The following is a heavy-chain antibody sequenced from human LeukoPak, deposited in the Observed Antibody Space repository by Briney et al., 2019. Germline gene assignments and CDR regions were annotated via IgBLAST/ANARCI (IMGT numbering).Heavy chain of an antibody. Sequence: ASQTLSLTCAVSGGSISSGGYSWSWIRQPPGKGLEWIGYIYHSGSTYYNPSLKSRVTISVDRSKNQFSLKLSSVTAADTAVYYCASRGGLLGIRAFDIWGQGTMVTVSS. CDR2: IYHSGST. V-gene: IGHV4-30-2*01. CDR1: GGSISSGGYS. D-gene: IGHD3-10*01. J-gene: IGHJ3*02. CDR3: ASRGGLLGIRAFDI.